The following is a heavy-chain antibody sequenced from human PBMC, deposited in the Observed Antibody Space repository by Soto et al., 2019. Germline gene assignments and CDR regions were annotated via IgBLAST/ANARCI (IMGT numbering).Heavy chain of an antibody. D-gene: IGHD6-6*01. J-gene: IGHJ3*02. CDR1: GLSLSTSGVG. CDR2: IYWSGDE. CDR3: ARGLATLPVFAFDI. Sequence: KSGPTLVNPTQTLTLTCSFSGLSLSTSGVGVGWIRQSPGKALEWLALIYWSGDEHYRPSLKSRLSITKDTSKNHVVLIMTDMDPVDTATYYCARGLATLPVFAFDIWGQGTMVTVSS. V-gene: IGHV2-5*01.